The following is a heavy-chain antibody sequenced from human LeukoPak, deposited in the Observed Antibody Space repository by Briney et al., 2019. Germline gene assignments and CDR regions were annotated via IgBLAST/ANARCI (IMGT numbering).Heavy chain of an antibody. J-gene: IGHJ6*02. CDR1: GFTFSSYA. D-gene: IGHD3-9*01. Sequence: GGSLRLSCAASGFTFSSYAMSWVRQAPGKGLEWVSAISGSGGSTYYADSVKGRFTISRDNTKNTLYLQMNSLRAEDTAVYYCAKGLAERARVYGMDVWGQGTTVTVSS. CDR3: AKGLAERARVYGMDV. V-gene: IGHV3-23*01. CDR2: ISGSGGST.